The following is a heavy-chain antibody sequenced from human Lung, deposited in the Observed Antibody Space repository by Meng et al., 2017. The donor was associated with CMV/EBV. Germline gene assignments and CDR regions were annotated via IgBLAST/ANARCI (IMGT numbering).Heavy chain of an antibody. D-gene: IGHD2-2*01. CDR3: AKGVSHCSSTSCSNFDY. Sequence: GGSLRLXCAASGFTFSSYGMHWVRQAPGKGLEWVAFIRYDGSNKYYADSVKGRFTISRDNSKNTLYLQMNSLRAEDTAVYYCAKGVSHCSSTSCSNFDYGXKGTXVTVSS. V-gene: IGHV3-30*02. CDR2: IRYDGSNK. J-gene: IGHJ4*02. CDR1: GFTFSSYG.